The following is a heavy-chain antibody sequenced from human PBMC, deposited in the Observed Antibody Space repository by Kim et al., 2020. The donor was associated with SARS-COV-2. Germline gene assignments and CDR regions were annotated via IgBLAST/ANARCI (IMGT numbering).Heavy chain of an antibody. V-gene: IGHV3-74*01. D-gene: IGHD2-15*01. J-gene: IGHJ4*02. CDR2: T. CDR3: VRDGSSLDF. Sequence: THYAESVKGRFTTSRDNAKNTLYLRMNSLRAEDTAVYYCVRDGSSLDFWGQGTLVTVSS.